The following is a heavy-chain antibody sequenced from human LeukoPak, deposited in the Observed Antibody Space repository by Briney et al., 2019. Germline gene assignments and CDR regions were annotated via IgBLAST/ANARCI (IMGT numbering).Heavy chain of an antibody. CDR3: ARRRGFTFDY. V-gene: IGHV4-59*08. J-gene: IGHJ4*02. CDR2: IYYSGST. CDR1: GGSISSYY. Sequence: PSETLSLTCTVSGGSISSYYWSWIRQPPGKGPEWIGYIYYSGSTNYNPSLKSRVTISVDTSKNQFSLKLSSVTAADTAVYYCARRRGFTFDYWGQGTLVTVSS.